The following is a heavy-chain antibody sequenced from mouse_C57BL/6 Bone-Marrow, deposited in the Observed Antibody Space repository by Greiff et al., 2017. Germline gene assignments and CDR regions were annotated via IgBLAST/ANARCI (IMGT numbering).Heavy chain of an antibody. J-gene: IGHJ3*01. CDR3: ARGPAYYSNYPLAY. CDR1: GYAFSSSW. CDR2: IYPGDGDT. D-gene: IGHD2-5*01. Sequence: QVQLQQSGPELVKPGASVKISCKASGYAFSSSWMNWVKQRPGKGLEWIGRIYPGDGDTNYNGKFKGKATLTADKSSSTAYMQLSSLTSEDSAVYFCARGPAYYSNYPLAYWGQGTLVTVSA. V-gene: IGHV1-82*01.